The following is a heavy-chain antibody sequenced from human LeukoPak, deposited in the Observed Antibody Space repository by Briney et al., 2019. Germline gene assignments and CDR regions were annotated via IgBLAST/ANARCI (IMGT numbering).Heavy chain of an antibody. CDR3: AKVMGGYGGGFDH. V-gene: IGHV3-9*01. D-gene: IGHD5-12*01. Sequence: GGSLRLSCAASGFTFDDYAMYWVRQAPGKGLEWVSGISWNSGSIGYADSVKGRFTISRDNAKNSLYLQMNSLRPEDSALYYCAKVMGGYGGGFDHWGQGTLVIVSS. CDR1: GFTFDDYA. CDR2: ISWNSGSI. J-gene: IGHJ4*02.